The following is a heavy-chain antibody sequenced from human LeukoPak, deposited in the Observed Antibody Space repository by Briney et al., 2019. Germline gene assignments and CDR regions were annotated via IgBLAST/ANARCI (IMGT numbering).Heavy chain of an antibody. Sequence: GRSLRLSCAASGFTFSSDGMHWVRQAPGKGLEWVAVIWYDGSDKYYADSVKGRFTIPRDSSKNTLYLQMNSLRGEDTAVYYCASGAGNSYGNFVYWGQGTLVTVSS. D-gene: IGHD5-18*01. J-gene: IGHJ4*02. CDR3: ASGAGNSYGNFVY. CDR2: IWYDGSDK. CDR1: GFTFSSDG. V-gene: IGHV3-33*01.